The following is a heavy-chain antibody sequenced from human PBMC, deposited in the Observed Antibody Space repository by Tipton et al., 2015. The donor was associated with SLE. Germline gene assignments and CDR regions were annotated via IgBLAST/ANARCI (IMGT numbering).Heavy chain of an antibody. V-gene: IGHV3-7*02. CDR2: IKQDGSEK. CDR3: ARAPNGIEKYFDL. Sequence: SLRLSCAASGFTFSSYWMSWVRQAPGKGLEWVANIKQDGSEKYYVDSVKGRFTISRDNAKNTLYLQMNSLRAEDTAVYYCARAPNGIEKYFDLWGRGTLVTVSS. D-gene: IGHD1-1*01. J-gene: IGHJ2*01. CDR1: GFTFSSYW.